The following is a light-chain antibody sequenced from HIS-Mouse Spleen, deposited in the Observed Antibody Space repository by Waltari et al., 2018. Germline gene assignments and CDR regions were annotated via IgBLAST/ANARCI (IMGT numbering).Light chain of an antibody. CDR2: RNN. V-gene: IGLV1-47*01. CDR1: SPNIGSNY. Sequence: QSVLTQPPSASGTPGHRVTISCPGRSPNIGSNYVYWYQQLPGTAPKLLIYRNNQRPSGVPDRFSGSKSGTSASLAISGLRSEDEADYYCAAWDDSLSGPVFGGGTKLTVL. J-gene: IGLJ2*01. CDR3: AAWDDSLSGPV.